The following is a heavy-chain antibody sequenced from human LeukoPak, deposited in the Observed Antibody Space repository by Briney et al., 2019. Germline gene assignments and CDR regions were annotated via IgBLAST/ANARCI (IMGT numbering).Heavy chain of an antibody. Sequence: GGSLRLSCAASGFTFSSYAMHWVRQAPGKGLEWVAVISYDGSNKYYADSVKGRFTISRDNSKNTLYLQMNSLRAEDTAVYYCAREFCYGSGSCWFDPWGQGTLVTVSS. V-gene: IGHV3-30*04. J-gene: IGHJ5*02. CDR2: ISYDGSNK. CDR1: GFTFSSYA. D-gene: IGHD3-10*01. CDR3: AREFCYGSGSCWFDP.